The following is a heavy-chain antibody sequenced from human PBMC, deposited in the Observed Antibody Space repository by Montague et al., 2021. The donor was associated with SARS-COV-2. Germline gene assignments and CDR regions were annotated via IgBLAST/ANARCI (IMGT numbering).Heavy chain of an antibody. V-gene: IGHV4-59*01. CDR2: FYGSGTF. J-gene: IGHJ3*01. D-gene: IGHD1-14*01. Sequence: SETLSLTCTVSGDSISSYDWGWIRQPPGMGLEWIAYFYGSGTFGYNPSLKRRATISADRSNNQLSLRLRSVTAADTAMYYCARETMTADAFDVWGQGIMVTVSS. CDR1: GDSISSYD. CDR3: ARETMTADAFDV.